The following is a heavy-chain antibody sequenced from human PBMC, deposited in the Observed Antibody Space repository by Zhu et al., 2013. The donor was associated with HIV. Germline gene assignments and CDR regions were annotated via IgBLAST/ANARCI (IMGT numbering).Heavy chain of an antibody. CDR3: ARGIYYDFWSGSLADYGMDV. V-gene: IGHV1-8*01. CDR2: MNPNSGNT. D-gene: IGHD3-3*01. J-gene: IGHJ6*02. Sequence: QVQLVQSGAEVKKPGASVKVSCKASGYTFTSYDINWVRQATGQGLEWMGWMNPNSGNTGYAQKFQGRVTMTRNTSISTAYMELSSLRSEDTAVYYCARGIYYDFWSGSLADYGMDVWGQGTTVTVSS. CDR1: GYTFTSYD.